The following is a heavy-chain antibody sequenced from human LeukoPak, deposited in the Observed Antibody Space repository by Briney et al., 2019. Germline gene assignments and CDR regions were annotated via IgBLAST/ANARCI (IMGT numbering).Heavy chain of an antibody. V-gene: IGHV1-2*02. CDR1: GYTFSGYY. CDR2: INPNSGGT. J-gene: IGHJ4*02. D-gene: IGHD2-15*01. CDR3: ARGAGYCSGGSCSKYDY. Sequence: VASVKVSCKASGYTFSGYYMYWVRQAPGQGLEWMGWINPNSGGTKYAQKFQGRVTMTRDTSISTAYMELSSLRSDDTAVYYCARGAGYCSGGSCSKYDYGGQGTLVTVSS.